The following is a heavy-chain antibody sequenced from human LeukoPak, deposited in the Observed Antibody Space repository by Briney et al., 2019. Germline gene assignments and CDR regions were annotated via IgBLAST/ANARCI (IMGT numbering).Heavy chain of an antibody. D-gene: IGHD1-26*01. Sequence: PSETLSLTCTVSGYSISSGYYWGWIRQPPGKGLEWIGSIYHSGSTYYNPSLKSRVTISVDTSKNQFSLKLSSVTAADTAVYYCARKWSYLAHRFDPWGQGTLVTVSS. J-gene: IGHJ5*02. CDR1: GYSISSGYY. CDR2: IYHSGST. CDR3: ARKWSYLAHRFDP. V-gene: IGHV4-38-2*02.